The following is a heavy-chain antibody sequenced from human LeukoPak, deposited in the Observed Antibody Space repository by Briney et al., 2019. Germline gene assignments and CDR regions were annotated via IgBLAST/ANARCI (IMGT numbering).Heavy chain of an antibody. D-gene: IGHD3-22*01. CDR1: GGTFSSYA. Sequence: ASVKVSCKASGGTFSSYAISWVRQAPGQGLEWMGIINPSGGSTSYAQKFQGRVTMTRDTSTSTVYMELSSLRSEDTAVYYCARVQYYYDSSGSFDYWGQGTLVTVSS. CDR2: INPSGGST. CDR3: ARVQYYYDSSGSFDY. J-gene: IGHJ4*02. V-gene: IGHV1-46*01.